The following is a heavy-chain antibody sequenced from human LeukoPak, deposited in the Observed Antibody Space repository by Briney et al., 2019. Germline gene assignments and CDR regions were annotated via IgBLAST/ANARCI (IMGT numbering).Heavy chain of an antibody. Sequence: SETLSLTCSVSGGSINNYYWSWIRQPPGKGLEWIGEINHSGSTNYNPSLKSRVTISVDTSKNQFSLKLSSVTAADTAVYYCARGPRRIYGSGSYYPYNWFDPWGQGTLVTVSS. D-gene: IGHD3-10*01. V-gene: IGHV4-34*01. J-gene: IGHJ5*02. CDR3: ARGPRRIYGSGSYYPYNWFDP. CDR1: GGSINNYY. CDR2: INHSGST.